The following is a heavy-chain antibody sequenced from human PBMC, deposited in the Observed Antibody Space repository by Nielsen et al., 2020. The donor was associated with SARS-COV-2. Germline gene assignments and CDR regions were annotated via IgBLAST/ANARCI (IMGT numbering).Heavy chain of an antibody. CDR2: IWYDGSNK. J-gene: IGHJ6*02. V-gene: IGHV3-33*08. Sequence: GGSLRLSCAASGFTVSSNYMSWVRQAPGKGLEGEAVIWYDGSNKYYADSVKGRFTISRDNSKNTLYLQMNSLRAEDTAVYYCARDSAARYRDGEYYYYYGMDVWGQGTTVTVSS. CDR1: GFTVSSNY. CDR3: ARDSAARYRDGEYYYYYGMDV. D-gene: IGHD6-6*01.